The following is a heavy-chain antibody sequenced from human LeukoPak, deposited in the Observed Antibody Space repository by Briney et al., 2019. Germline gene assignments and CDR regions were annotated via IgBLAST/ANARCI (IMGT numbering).Heavy chain of an antibody. V-gene: IGHV1-2*02. Sequence: ASVKVSCKASGYTFTGYFMHWLRQAPGQGLEWMGWINPNSGGTNYAQKFQGRVTMTRDTSISTAYMELTRLTSDDTAVYSCARDLYSGGWTGAFDIWGQGTMVTVSS. CDR1: GYTFTGYF. J-gene: IGHJ3*02. CDR2: INPNSGGT. CDR3: ARDLYSGGWTGAFDI. D-gene: IGHD6-19*01.